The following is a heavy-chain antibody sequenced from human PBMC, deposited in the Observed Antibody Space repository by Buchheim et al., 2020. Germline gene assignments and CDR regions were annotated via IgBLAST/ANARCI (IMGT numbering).Heavy chain of an antibody. CDR1: GFTFSSYG. CDR3: AKEGPRWGFDY. V-gene: IGHV3-30*18. D-gene: IGHD3-16*01. J-gene: IGHJ4*02. CDR2: ISYDGSNK. Sequence: QVQLVESGGGVVQPGRSLRLSCAASGFTFSSYGMHWVRQAPGKGLEWVAVISYDGSNKYYADSVKGRFTISRDNSKNTLYLQMNSLRAEDTAVYYCAKEGPRWGFDYWGQGTL.